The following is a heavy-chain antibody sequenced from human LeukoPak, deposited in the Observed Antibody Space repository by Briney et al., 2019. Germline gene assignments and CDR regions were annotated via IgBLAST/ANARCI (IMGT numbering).Heavy chain of an antibody. CDR3: ASGGGVLAAFDI. J-gene: IGHJ3*02. D-gene: IGHD2-8*02. V-gene: IGHV3-73*01. Sequence: GGSLRLSCGASGFSFSASSMHWVRQAPGKGLEWVGGIRSKINGYATHFAASVDGRFTVSRDDSKNTMYLHMNSLKTEDTAVYYCASGGGVLAAFDIWGQGTMVIVSS. CDR1: GFSFSASS. CDR2: IRSKINGYAT.